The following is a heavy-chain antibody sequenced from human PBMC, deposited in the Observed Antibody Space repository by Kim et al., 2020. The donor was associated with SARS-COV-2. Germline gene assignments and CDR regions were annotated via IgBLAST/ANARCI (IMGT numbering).Heavy chain of an antibody. Sequence: SETLSLTCTVSGGSISSGGYYWSWIRQHPGKGLEWIGYIYYSGSTYYNPSLKSRVTISVDTSKNQFSLKLSSVTAADTAVYYCASRGAGSGWPIDYWGQGTLVTVSS. J-gene: IGHJ4*02. D-gene: IGHD6-19*01. CDR2: IYYSGST. V-gene: IGHV4-31*03. CDR3: ASRGAGSGWPIDY. CDR1: GGSISSGGYY.